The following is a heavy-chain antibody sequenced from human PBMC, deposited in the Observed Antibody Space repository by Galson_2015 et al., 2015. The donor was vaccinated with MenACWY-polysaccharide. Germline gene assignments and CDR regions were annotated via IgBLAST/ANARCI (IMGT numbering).Heavy chain of an antibody. D-gene: IGHD3-10*01. CDR2: LSPTTGNT. Sequence: SLRLSCAGAGVTFSSYGMGWVRQAPGKGLEGVSGLSPTTGNTYYADSVRGRFTISRDNSKNTLYLQMNSLRAEDTAVYYCAKGAAHYGSGNYYDYWGQGTQVPVSS. CDR1: GVTFSSYG. V-gene: IGHV3-23*01. CDR3: AKGAAHYGSGNYYDY. J-gene: IGHJ4*02.